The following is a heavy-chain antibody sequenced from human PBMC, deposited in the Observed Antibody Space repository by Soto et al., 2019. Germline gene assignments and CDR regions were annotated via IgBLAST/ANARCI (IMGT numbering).Heavy chain of an antibody. J-gene: IGHJ5*02. CDR2: IYYSGST. CDR1: GGSISSYY. CDR3: ARGGDLNYYDSSGPWGWFDP. D-gene: IGHD3-22*01. Sequence: NLSLPCTVSGGSISSYYWSWIRQPPGKGLEWIGYIYYSGSTNYNPSLKSRVTISVDTSKNQFSLKLSSVTAADTAVYYCARGGDLNYYDSSGPWGWFDPWGQGTLVTVSS. V-gene: IGHV4-59*01.